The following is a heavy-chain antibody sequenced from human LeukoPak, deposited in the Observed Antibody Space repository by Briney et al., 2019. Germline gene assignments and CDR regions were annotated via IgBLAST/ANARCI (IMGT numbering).Heavy chain of an antibody. D-gene: IGHD3-9*01. CDR2: ISAYNGNT. J-gene: IGHJ5*02. CDR3: ARDRELRYFDWLLRGNWFDP. CDR1: GYTFTSYG. V-gene: IGHV1-18*01. Sequence: ASVKVYCKASGYTFTSYGIGWVRQAPGQGLEWMGCISAYNGNTNYAQKLQGRVTMTTDTSTSTAYMELRSLRSDDTAVYYCARDRELRYFDWLLRGNWFDPWGQGTLVTVSS.